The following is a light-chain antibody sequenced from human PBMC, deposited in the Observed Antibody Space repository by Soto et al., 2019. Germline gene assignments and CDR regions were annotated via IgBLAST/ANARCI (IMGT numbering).Light chain of an antibody. CDR2: RNN. Sequence: QSVLTQPPSASGTPGQRVTISCSGSSSNIGSNYVYWYQQLPGTAPKLLIYRNNQRPSGVPDRFSGSKSGTSASLAISGLGSEDEADYYCAAWDDSLSGRVVFGGGTQLTVL. CDR1: SSNIGSNY. CDR3: AAWDDSLSGRVV. J-gene: IGLJ2*01. V-gene: IGLV1-47*01.